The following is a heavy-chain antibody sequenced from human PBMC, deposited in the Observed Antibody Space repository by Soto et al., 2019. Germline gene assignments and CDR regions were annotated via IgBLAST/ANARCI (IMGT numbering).Heavy chain of an antibody. CDR1: GGSISSGGYS. J-gene: IGHJ3*02. CDR2: IYHSGST. D-gene: IGHD1-26*01. V-gene: IGHV4-30-2*01. CDR3: ARARSGSYRTIDAFDI. Sequence: PSETLSLTCAVSGGSISSGGYSWSWIRQPPGKGLEWIGYIYHSGSTYYNPSLKSRVTISVDRSKNQFSLKLSSMTAADTAVYYCARARSGSYRTIDAFDIWGQGTMVTV.